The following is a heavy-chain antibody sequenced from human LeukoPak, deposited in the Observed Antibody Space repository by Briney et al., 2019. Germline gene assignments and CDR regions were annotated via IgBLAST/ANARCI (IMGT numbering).Heavy chain of an antibody. D-gene: IGHD2-2*01. J-gene: IGHJ6*02. Sequence: GGSLRLSGAASGFTFSTYAMSWVRQAPGTGLEWVSDTSGSGGSTYYADSVKGRFTISRDNSKNTLYLQMNSLRAEDTAVYYCAKAACSSTSCQYYYYYGMDVWGQGTTVTVPS. CDR2: TSGSGGST. CDR3: AKAACSSTSCQYYYYYGMDV. V-gene: IGHV3-23*01. CDR1: GFTFSTYA.